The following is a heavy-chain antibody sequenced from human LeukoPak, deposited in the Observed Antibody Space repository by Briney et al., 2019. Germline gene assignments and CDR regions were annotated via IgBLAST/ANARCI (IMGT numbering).Heavy chain of an antibody. CDR2: INHSGST. Sequence: PSETLSLTCTVSGGSISSYYWSWIRQPPGKGLEWIGEINHSGSTNYNPSLKSRVTISVDTSKNQFSLKLSSVTAADTAVYYCARGRTLTGGYDYYYYYMDVWGKGTTVTVSS. V-gene: IGHV4-34*01. J-gene: IGHJ6*03. D-gene: IGHD5-12*01. CDR1: GGSISSYY. CDR3: ARGRTLTGGYDYYYYYMDV.